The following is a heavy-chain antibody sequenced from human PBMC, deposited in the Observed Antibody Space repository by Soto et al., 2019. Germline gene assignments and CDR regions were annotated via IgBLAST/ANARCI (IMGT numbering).Heavy chain of an antibody. CDR3: ARDPAAAGTGMVDY. CDR2: ISYDGSNK. CDR1: GFTFSSYA. J-gene: IGHJ4*02. V-gene: IGHV3-30-3*01. D-gene: IGHD6-13*01. Sequence: QVQQVESGGGVVQPGRSLRLSCAASGFTFSSYAMHWIRQAPGKGLEWVAVISYDGSNKYYADSVKGRFTISRDNSKNTLYLQMNSLRAEDTAVYYCARDPAAAGTGMVDYWGQGTLVTVSS.